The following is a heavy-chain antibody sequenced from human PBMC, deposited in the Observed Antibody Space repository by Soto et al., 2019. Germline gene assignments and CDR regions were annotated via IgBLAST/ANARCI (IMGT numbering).Heavy chain of an antibody. Sequence: PSETLSLTCAVAGGSISTSNWWSWVRQTPGKGLEWIGEVYRTGSTNYNPSLESRVIVSVDKSKNQFSLKLTSVTAADTAVYYCARARATIAAAAIFDCWGQGTLVTVSS. CDR3: ARARATIAAAAIFDC. CDR2: VYRTGST. V-gene: IGHV4-4*02. J-gene: IGHJ4*02. D-gene: IGHD6-13*01. CDR1: GGSISTSNW.